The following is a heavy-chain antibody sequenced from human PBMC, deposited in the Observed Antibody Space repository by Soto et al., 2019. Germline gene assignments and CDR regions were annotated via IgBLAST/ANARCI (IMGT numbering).Heavy chain of an antibody. V-gene: IGHV3-21*01. CDR3: ARSDEYQLLWYDGMDD. J-gene: IGHJ6*02. D-gene: IGHD2-2*01. CDR2: ISSSSSYI. CDR1: GFTFSSYS. Sequence: GGSLRLSCAASGFTFSSYSMNWVRQAPGKGLEWVSSISSSSSYIYYADSVKGRFTISRENANNSLYLQMNSLRAEDTAVYYCARSDEYQLLWYDGMDDWGQGTTVTVSS.